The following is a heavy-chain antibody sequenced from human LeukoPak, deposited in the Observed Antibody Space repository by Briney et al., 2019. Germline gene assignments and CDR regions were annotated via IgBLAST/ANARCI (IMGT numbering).Heavy chain of an antibody. CDR3: ARRIRGAPTDH. V-gene: IGHV1-8*01. CDR2: MNPNSGNT. J-gene: IGHJ4*02. D-gene: IGHD3-10*01. Sequence: ASVTVSCKASGYTFTSYDINWVRQATGQGLEWMGWMNPNSGNTGYAQKFQGRVTMTRNTSISTAYMELNNLTSEDTAVYYCARRIRGAPTDHWGQGTLVTVSS. CDR1: GYTFTSYD.